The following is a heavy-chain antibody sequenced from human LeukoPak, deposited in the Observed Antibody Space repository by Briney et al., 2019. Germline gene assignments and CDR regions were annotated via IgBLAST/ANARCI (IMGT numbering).Heavy chain of an antibody. CDR2: IYYSGST. D-gene: IGHD5-24*01. Sequence: SETLSLTCTVSGGSISSYYWSWIRQPPGKGLEWIGYIYYSGSTNYNPSLKSRVTISVDTSKNQFSLKLSSVTAADTAVYYCARVVGRDGYSDAFDIWGQGTMVTVSS. CDR3: ARVVGRDGYSDAFDI. J-gene: IGHJ3*02. CDR1: GGSISSYY. V-gene: IGHV4-59*12.